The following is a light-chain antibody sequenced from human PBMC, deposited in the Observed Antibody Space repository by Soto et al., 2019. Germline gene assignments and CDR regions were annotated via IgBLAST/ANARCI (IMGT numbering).Light chain of an antibody. CDR1: QSVSTN. V-gene: IGKV3D-15*01. CDR3: QQYNNWTPFT. J-gene: IGKJ4*01. CDR2: AAS. Sequence: EIVMTQSPATLSVSPGEGATLSCRASQSVSTNLAWYRQTPGQAPRLLIYAASTRATGIPARFSGSGSGTEFTLTISSPQSEDFAVYYCQQYNNWTPFTFGGGTKVEIK.